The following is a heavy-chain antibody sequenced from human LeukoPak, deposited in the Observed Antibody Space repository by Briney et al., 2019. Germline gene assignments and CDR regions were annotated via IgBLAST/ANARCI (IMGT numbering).Heavy chain of an antibody. CDR2: FDPEDGET. J-gene: IGHJ4*02. CDR1: GGTFSSYA. Sequence: ASVEVSCKASGGTFSSYAISWVRQAPGKGLEWMGGFDPEDGETIYAQKFQGRVTMTEDTSTDTAYMELSSLRSEDTAVYYCATGSSSNFDYWGQGTLVTVSS. CDR3: ATGSSSNFDY. V-gene: IGHV1-24*01.